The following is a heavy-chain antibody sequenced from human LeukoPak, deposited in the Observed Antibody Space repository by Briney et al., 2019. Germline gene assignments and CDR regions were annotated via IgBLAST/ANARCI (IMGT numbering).Heavy chain of an antibody. Sequence: GGSLRLSCAASGFTFSDYYMSWIRQAPGKGLEWVSYISSSSSYTNYADSVKGRFTISRDNAKNSPYLQMNSLRAEDTAVYYCARKGSGRNWFDPWGQGTLVTVSS. V-gene: IGHV3-11*06. CDR2: ISSSSSYT. CDR1: GFTFSDYY. J-gene: IGHJ5*02. CDR3: ARKGSGRNWFDP. D-gene: IGHD1-26*01.